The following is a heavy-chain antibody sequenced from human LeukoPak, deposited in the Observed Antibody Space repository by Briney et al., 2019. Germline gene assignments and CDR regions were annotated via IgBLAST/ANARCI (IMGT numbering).Heavy chain of an antibody. CDR1: GFTFSSYA. Sequence: PGRSLRLSCAASGFTFSSYAMHWVRQAPGKGLEWVAVISYDGSNKYYADSVKGRFTISRDNSKNTLYLQMNSLRAEDTAVYYCARDRAMFSSGWYGPIGYWGQGTLVTVSS. CDR2: ISYDGSNK. D-gene: IGHD6-19*01. J-gene: IGHJ4*02. CDR3: ARDRAMFSSGWYGPIGY. V-gene: IGHV3-30*04.